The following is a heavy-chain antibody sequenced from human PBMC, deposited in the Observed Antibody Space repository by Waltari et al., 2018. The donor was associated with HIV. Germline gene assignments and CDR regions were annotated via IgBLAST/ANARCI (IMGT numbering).Heavy chain of an antibody. CDR2: MNPNSGNT. D-gene: IGHD2-15*01. CDR1: GYTFTTYH. J-gene: IGHJ5*02. Sequence: QVQLVQSGAAVKKPGASVKVSCKASGYTFTTYHINCERQATGQGLEWMGWMNPNSGNTGYAQKFQGRVTMTRNTSISTAYMELSSLRSEDTAVYYCARGGSGRGNWFDPWGQGTLVTVSS. V-gene: IGHV1-8*01. CDR3: ARGGSGRGNWFDP.